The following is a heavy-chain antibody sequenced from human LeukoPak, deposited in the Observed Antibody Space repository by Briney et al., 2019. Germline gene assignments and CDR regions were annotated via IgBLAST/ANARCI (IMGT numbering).Heavy chain of an antibody. CDR1: GYTFTSYG. D-gene: IGHD6-19*01. Sequence: ASVKVSCKASGYTFTSYGISWVRQAPGQGLEWMGWISAYSGHTNYAQKFQGRVTMTTDTSTSTAYMELRSLRSDDMAVYYCARDPPHSSGPTSPCFEYWGQGTLVTVSS. J-gene: IGHJ4*02. CDR3: ARDPPHSSGPTSPCFEY. CDR2: ISAYSGHT. V-gene: IGHV1-18*03.